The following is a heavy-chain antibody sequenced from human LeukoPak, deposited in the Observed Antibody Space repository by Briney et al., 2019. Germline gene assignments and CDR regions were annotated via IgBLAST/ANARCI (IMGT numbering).Heavy chain of an antibody. Sequence: ASVKVSCKASGYTFTGYYMHWVRQAPGQGLEWMGWINPSSGGTNYAQKFQGRVTMTRDTSISTAYMELSRLRSDDTAVYYCARAESFRRNDVFGYWGQGTLVTVSS. V-gene: IGHV1-2*02. J-gene: IGHJ4*02. CDR1: GYTFTGYY. CDR3: ARAESFRRNDVFGY. CDR2: INPSSGGT. D-gene: IGHD1-1*01.